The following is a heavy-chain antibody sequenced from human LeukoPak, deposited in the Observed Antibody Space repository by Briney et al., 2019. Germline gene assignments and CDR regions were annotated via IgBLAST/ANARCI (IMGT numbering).Heavy chain of an antibody. Sequence: SETLSLTCTVSGGSISSSSHYWGWIRQPPGKGLEWIGSIYYSGNTYYNPSLKSRVTISVDTSKNHFSLEVSSVTAADTAVYYCARHENIVVVVAATGLDYWGQGTLVTVSS. CDR2: IYYSGNT. CDR3: ARHENIVVVVAATGLDY. V-gene: IGHV4-39*01. J-gene: IGHJ4*02. D-gene: IGHD2-15*01. CDR1: GGSISSSSHY.